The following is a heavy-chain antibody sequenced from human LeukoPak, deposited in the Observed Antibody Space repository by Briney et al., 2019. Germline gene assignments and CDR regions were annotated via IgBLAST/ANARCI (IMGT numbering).Heavy chain of an antibody. Sequence: GGSLRLSCAASGFTFSSYSMNWVRQAPGKGLEWVSSISSSSSYIYYADSVKGRFTISRDNAKNSLYLQMNSLRAEDTAVYYCARVLMYYYDSSVYPYYFDYWGQGTLVTVSS. CDR3: ARVLMYYYDSSVYPYYFDY. CDR2: ISSSSSYI. J-gene: IGHJ4*02. V-gene: IGHV3-21*01. CDR1: GFTFSSYS. D-gene: IGHD3-22*01.